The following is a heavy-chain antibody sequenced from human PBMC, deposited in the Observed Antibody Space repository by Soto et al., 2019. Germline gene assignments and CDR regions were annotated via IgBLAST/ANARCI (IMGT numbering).Heavy chain of an antibody. CDR2: INPYSGGA. J-gene: IGHJ5*02. D-gene: IGHD3-10*01. V-gene: IGHV1-2*02. Sequence: ASVKISCKASGYTFTGYFMHWVRQAPGQGLEWMGWINPYSGGADYAQSFQGRVTMTRDTSISTVYMELSRLRFDDTAVYYCARVIRGAYYNSPLDTWGQGTVVTVSS. CDR1: GYTFTGYF. CDR3: ARVIRGAYYNSPLDT.